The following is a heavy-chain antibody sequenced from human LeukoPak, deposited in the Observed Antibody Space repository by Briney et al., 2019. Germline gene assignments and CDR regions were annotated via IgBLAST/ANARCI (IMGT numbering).Heavy chain of an antibody. V-gene: IGHV4-4*07. Sequence: PSETLSLTCTVSGGSISSYYWSWIRQPAGKGLEWIGRIYTSGSTNYNPSLKSRVTMSVDTSKNQFSLKLSSATAADTAVYSCARGRGYSYGEYYFDYWGQGTLVTVSS. CDR2: IYTSGST. J-gene: IGHJ4*02. CDR3: ARGRGYSYGEYYFDY. D-gene: IGHD5-18*01. CDR1: GGSISSYY.